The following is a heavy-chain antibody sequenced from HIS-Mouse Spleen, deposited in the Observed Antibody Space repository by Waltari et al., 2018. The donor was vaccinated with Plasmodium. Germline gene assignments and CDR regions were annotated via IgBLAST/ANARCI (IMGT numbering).Heavy chain of an antibody. V-gene: IGHV4-59*08. D-gene: IGHD6-13*01. J-gene: IGHJ4*02. CDR2: IYYSGST. CDR1: GGSLSSYY. CDR3: ARHRYSSSWYSY. Sequence: QVQLQASGPGLVKPSETLSLTCTVSGGSLSSYYWSWIRPPPGKGLEWIGYIYYSGSTNYNPSLKSRVTISVDTSKNQFSLKLSSVTAADTAVYYCARHRYSSSWYSYWGQGTLVTVSS.